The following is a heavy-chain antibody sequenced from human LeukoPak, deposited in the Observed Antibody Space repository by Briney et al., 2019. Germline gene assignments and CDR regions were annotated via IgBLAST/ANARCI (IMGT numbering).Heavy chain of an antibody. Sequence: GGSLRLSCAASGFTFSSYWMNWARQAPGKGLEWVASINLNGNVNYYVDSVKGRFTISRDNAKNSLYLQMSNLRAEDTAVYFCARGGGLDVWGQGATVTVSS. V-gene: IGHV3-7*03. D-gene: IGHD3-16*01. CDR1: GFTFSSYW. CDR3: ARGGGLDV. J-gene: IGHJ6*02. CDR2: INLNGNVN.